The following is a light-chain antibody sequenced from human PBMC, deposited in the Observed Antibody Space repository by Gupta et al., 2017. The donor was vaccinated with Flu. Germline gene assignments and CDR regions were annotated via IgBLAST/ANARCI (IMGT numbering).Light chain of an antibody. CDR1: QNISRW. V-gene: IGKV1-5*03. Sequence: PSTLSAFEGDRVTITWRASQNISRWVAWYQQKPGKAPDLVIYKASNLERGVPSRFSGSGSGTECRLTIRSLEPDDFATDYCQQYLRNPVTFGGGTKV. J-gene: IGKJ4*01. CDR2: KAS. CDR3: QQYLRNPVT.